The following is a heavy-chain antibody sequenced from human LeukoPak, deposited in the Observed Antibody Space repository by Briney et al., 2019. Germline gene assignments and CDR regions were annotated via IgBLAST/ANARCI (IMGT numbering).Heavy chain of an antibody. CDR3: ARALWFDGQPFDY. Sequence: GASVKVSCKASGYTFTSYDINWVRQATGQGLEWMGWMNPNSGNTGYAQKFQGRVTMTRNTSISTAYMELGSLRSEDTAVYYCARALWFDGQPFDYWGQGTLVTVSS. V-gene: IGHV1-8*01. D-gene: IGHD3-10*01. CDR2: MNPNSGNT. J-gene: IGHJ4*02. CDR1: GYTFTSYD.